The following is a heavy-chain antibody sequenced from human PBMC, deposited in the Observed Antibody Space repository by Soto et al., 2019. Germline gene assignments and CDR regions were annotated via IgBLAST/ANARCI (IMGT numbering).Heavy chain of an antibody. J-gene: IGHJ3*02. V-gene: IGHV3-33*01. Sequence: GGSLRLSCAASGFTFSSYGMHWVRQAPGKGLEWVAVIWYDGSNKYYADSVKGRFTISRDNSKNTLYLQMNNLRAEDTAVYYCARGLIVVDKPDAFDIWGQGTMVTVSS. D-gene: IGHD3-22*01. CDR3: ARGLIVVDKPDAFDI. CDR2: IWYDGSNK. CDR1: GFTFSSYG.